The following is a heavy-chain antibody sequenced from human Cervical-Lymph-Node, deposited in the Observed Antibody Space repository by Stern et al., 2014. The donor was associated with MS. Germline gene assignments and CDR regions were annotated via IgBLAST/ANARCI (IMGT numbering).Heavy chain of an antibody. J-gene: IGHJ4*01. CDR2: IFPGYSDT. Sequence: DQLVQSGAEVRKPGESLNISCKGSGYRFSSYWVGWVRQMPGKGLEWMGIIFPGYSDTRYTPSFQGQVTISADKSPNTAYLRWSSLKASDTAMYYCARHRGGGDSFDFWGHGTLVTVSS. D-gene: IGHD2-21*01. CDR1: GYRFSSYW. V-gene: IGHV5-51*01. CDR3: ARHRGGGDSFDF.